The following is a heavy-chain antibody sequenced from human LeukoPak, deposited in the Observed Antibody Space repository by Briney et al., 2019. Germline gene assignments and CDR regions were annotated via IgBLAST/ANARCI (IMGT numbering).Heavy chain of an antibody. D-gene: IGHD4-17*01. CDR1: GFTFSSYA. J-gene: IGHJ4*02. Sequence: GGSLRLSCAASGFTFSSYAMHWVRQAPGKGLEWVAAIWSDTTNKYYADSVKGRFIISRDNSKNTLYLQMSSLRAEDTAMYYCARDRLTTVTTFHFDYWGQGTLVTVSS. CDR3: ARDRLTTVTTFHFDY. V-gene: IGHV3-33*01. CDR2: IWSDTTNK.